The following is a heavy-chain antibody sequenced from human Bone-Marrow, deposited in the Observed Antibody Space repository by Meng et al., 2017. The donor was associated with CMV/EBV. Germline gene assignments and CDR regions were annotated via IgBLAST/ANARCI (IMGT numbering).Heavy chain of an antibody. J-gene: IGHJ6*02. V-gene: IGHV3-7*01. Sequence: GECLKISCAASGTIFSSYRMSWVRQAPGKGLEWVANIKQDGSGKYYVDSVKGRFTISRDNAKSTLYLQMNSLRAEDTAVYYCARRYSSGWDYYYYYGMDVWGQGTTVTVSS. D-gene: IGHD6-19*01. CDR2: IKQDGSGK. CDR3: ARRYSSGWDYYYYYGMDV. CDR1: GTIFSSYR.